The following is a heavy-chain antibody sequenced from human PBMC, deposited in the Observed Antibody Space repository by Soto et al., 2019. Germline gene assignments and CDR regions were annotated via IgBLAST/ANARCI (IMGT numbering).Heavy chain of an antibody. V-gene: IGHV1-18*01. CDR1: GYTFTSYG. J-gene: IGHJ6*02. Sequence: ASVKVSCKASGYTFTSYGISWVRQAPGQGLEWMGWISAYNGNTNYAQKLQGRVTMTTDTSTSTAYMELRSLRSDDTAVYYCARDGPGVFPGYYYYSGMDVWGQGTTVTVYS. CDR2: ISAYNGNT. D-gene: IGHD3-10*01. CDR3: ARDGPGVFPGYYYYSGMDV.